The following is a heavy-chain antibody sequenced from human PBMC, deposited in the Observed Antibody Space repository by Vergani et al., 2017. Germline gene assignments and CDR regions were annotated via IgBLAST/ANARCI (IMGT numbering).Heavy chain of an antibody. V-gene: IGHV3-33*01. CDR3: AGFLEWLTDYYYYYMDV. Sequence: QVQLVESEGGVVQPGRSLTLSCVASGFTFSSHGMHWVRQAPGKGLEWVAVIWYDGSNKYYGDSVKGRFTISRDNSKNTLYLQMNSLRAEDTAVYYCAGFLEWLTDYYYYYMDVWGKGTTVTVSS. J-gene: IGHJ6*03. D-gene: IGHD3-3*01. CDR1: GFTFSSHG. CDR2: IWYDGSNK.